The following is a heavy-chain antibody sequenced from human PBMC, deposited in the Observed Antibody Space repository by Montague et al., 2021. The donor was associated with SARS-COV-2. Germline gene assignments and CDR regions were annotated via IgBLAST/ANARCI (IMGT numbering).Heavy chain of an antibody. V-gene: IGHV4-59*01. CDR2: IYNSGST. D-gene: IGHD3-9*01. CDR1: GGSISRYS. Sequence: SETLSLTCTVSGGSISRYSWTWIRQPPGKGLEWIGYIYNSGSTNYNPSLTSRVTISVDASKNQFSLKLSSVAAADTAVYYCAREWVYYDILTGYRNWFDPWGQGTLVTVSS. J-gene: IGHJ5*02. CDR3: AREWVYYDILTGYRNWFDP.